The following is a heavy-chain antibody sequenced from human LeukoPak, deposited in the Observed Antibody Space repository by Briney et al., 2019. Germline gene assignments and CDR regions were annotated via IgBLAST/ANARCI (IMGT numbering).Heavy chain of an antibody. CDR2: ICANDGNT. Sequence: GGSLRLSCAASGLTFRNYAMSWVRQAPGKGLEWVSVICANDGNTYYADAVKGRLTVSRDNSKDKLYLKMDSMRDEDTAVYYCAKGSGSSCYSPCDYWGQGILVTVSS. V-gene: IGHV3-23*01. CDR1: GLTFRNYA. D-gene: IGHD2-15*01. CDR3: AKGSGSSCYSPCDY. J-gene: IGHJ4*02.